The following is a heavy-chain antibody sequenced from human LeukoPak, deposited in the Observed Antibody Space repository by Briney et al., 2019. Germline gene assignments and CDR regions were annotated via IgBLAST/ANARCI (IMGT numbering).Heavy chain of an antibody. CDR3: ARGRGSGWLNWFDP. Sequence: SETLSLTCAVSGDSISSGGYSWSWIRQPPGKGLEWIGYIYHSGSTYYNPSLKSRVTISVDRSKNQFSLKLSSVTAADTAVYYRARGRGSGWLNWFDPWGQGTLVTVSS. V-gene: IGHV4-30-2*01. CDR2: IYHSGST. CDR1: GDSISSGGYS. J-gene: IGHJ5*02. D-gene: IGHD6-19*01.